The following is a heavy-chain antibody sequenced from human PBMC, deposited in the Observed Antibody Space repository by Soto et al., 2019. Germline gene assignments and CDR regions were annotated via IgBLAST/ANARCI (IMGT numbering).Heavy chain of an antibody. D-gene: IGHD5-18*01. Sequence: EVQLLESGGGLVQPGGSLRLSCAASGFTFSNYAMSWVRQAPGKGLEWVSAVSGSGGTTYYADSVRGRSTISRDNSKNTLYLQMNSLRAEDSAINFWASCTVDTIVTSDWCDSFDPWGQGTLVTVSS. CDR2: VSGSGGTT. CDR1: GFTFSNYA. V-gene: IGHV3-23*01. CDR3: ASCTVDTIVTSDWCDSFDP. J-gene: IGHJ5*02.